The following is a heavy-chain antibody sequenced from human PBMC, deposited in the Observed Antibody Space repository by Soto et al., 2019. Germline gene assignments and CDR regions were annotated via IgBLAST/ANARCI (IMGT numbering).Heavy chain of an antibody. CDR2: ISGDSSTI. CDR1: GFIFSDYS. Sequence: EVQLAESGGGLVQPGGSLRLSCAASGFIFSDYSMNWVRQAPGKGLEWVSYISGDSSTIYYADSVKGRFTISRDNAKNSLYLQRNSLRAEDTAVYYCAREGGDWNSVHYDFWGQGTLVTVSS. CDR3: AREGGDWNSVHYDF. V-gene: IGHV3-48*01. J-gene: IGHJ4*02. D-gene: IGHD1-7*01.